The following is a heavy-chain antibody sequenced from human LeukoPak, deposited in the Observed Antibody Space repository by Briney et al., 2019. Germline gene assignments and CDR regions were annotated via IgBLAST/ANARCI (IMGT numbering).Heavy chain of an antibody. Sequence: GESLKISCKGSGYTFTSYYMHWVRQAPGQGLQWMGIINPSGGSTSYAQKFQGRVTMTRDTSTSTVYMELSSLRSEDTAVYYCARDVGLESSGSPPYYYDMDVWGHGTTVTVSS. D-gene: IGHD3-10*01. CDR1: GYTFTSYY. CDR2: INPSGGST. V-gene: IGHV1-46*01. J-gene: IGHJ6*02. CDR3: ARDVGLESSGSPPYYYDMDV.